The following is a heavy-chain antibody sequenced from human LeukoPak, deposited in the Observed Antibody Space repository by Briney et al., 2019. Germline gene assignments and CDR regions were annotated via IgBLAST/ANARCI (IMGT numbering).Heavy chain of an antibody. V-gene: IGHV4-39*01. CDR1: GGSISSSSYY. Sequence: SETLSLTCTVSGGSISSSSYYWGWIRQPPGKGLEWIGRIYYSGSTYYNPSLKSRVTISVDTSKNQFSLKLSSVTAADTAVYYCARHVYDFWSGYSTSGAFDIWGQGTMVTVSS. CDR2: IYYSGST. CDR3: ARHVYDFWSGYSTSGAFDI. D-gene: IGHD3-3*01. J-gene: IGHJ3*02.